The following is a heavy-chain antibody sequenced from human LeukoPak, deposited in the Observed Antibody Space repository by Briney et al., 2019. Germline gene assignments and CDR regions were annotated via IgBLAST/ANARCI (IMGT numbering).Heavy chain of an antibody. CDR1: GNSISSGYY. CDR2: IYHSGST. Sequence: RPSETLSLTCAVTGNSISSGYYWGWIRQPPGKGLEWIGSIYHSGSTYYNPPLKSRVTISVDTSKNRFSLKLGSVTAADTAVYYCAGQHDSNGYYFYWGQGTLVTVSS. V-gene: IGHV4-38-2*01. D-gene: IGHD3-22*01. CDR3: AGQHDSNGYYFY. J-gene: IGHJ4*02.